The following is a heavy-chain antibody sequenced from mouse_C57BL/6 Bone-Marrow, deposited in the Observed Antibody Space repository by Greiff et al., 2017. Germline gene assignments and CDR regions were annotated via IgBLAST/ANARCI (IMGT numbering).Heavy chain of an antibody. CDR3: ARRGNYYGFYAMDY. D-gene: IGHD1-2*01. V-gene: IGHV5-15*04. CDR1: GFTFSDYG. CDR2: ISNLAYSI. Sequence: EVHLVESGGGLVQPGGSLKLSCAASGFTFSDYGMAWVRQAPRKGPEWVAFISNLAYSIYYADTVTGRFTISRENAKNTLYLAMSGLRSEDTAMYYCARRGNYYGFYAMDYWGQGTSVTVSS. J-gene: IGHJ4*01.